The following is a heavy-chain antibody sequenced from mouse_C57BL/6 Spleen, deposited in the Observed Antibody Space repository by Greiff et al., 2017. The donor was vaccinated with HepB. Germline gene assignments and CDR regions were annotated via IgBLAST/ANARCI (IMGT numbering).Heavy chain of an antibody. D-gene: IGHD1-3*01. CDR2: IYPGDGDT. V-gene: IGHV1-80*01. Sequence: QVQLQQSGAELVKPGASVKISCKASGYAFSSYWMNWVKQRPGKGLEWIGQIYPGDGDTKYNGKFKGKATLTADNSSSTAYMQLSSLTSEDSAVYFCARWGGKGDFDYWGQGTTLTVSS. CDR1: GYAFSSYW. J-gene: IGHJ2*01. CDR3: ARWGGKGDFDY.